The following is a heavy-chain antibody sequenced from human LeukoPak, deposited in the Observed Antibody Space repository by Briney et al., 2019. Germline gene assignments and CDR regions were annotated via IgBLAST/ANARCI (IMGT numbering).Heavy chain of an antibody. CDR3: ARVLGYCSSTSCRNYYYYGMDV. Sequence: ASVKVSCKASGGTFSSYAISWVRQAPGQGLEWMGGIIPIFGTANYAQKFQGRVTITADESTSTAYMELSSLRSEDTAVYYCARVLGYCSSTSCRNYYYYGMDVWGQGTTVTVSS. V-gene: IGHV1-69*13. D-gene: IGHD2-2*01. J-gene: IGHJ6*02. CDR2: IIPIFGTA. CDR1: GGTFSSYA.